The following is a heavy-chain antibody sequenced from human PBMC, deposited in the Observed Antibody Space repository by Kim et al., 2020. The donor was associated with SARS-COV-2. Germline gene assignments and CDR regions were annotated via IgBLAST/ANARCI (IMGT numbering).Heavy chain of an antibody. V-gene: IGHV3-74*01. CDR3: ARSGSYLTSPCDY. J-gene: IGHJ4*02. Sequence: SADSVKGRLTISRDNAKNTVDLQMNALRAEDTAVYYCARSGSYLTSPCDYWGQGTLVTVSS. D-gene: IGHD1-26*01.